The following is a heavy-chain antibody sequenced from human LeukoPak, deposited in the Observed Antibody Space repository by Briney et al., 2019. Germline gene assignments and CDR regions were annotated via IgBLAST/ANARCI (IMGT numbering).Heavy chain of an antibody. V-gene: IGHV4-59*01. CDR1: GGSISSYY. CDR3: ARSTYDHEDY. D-gene: IGHD1-14*01. J-gene: IGHJ4*02. Sequence: PSETLSLTCTVSGGSISSYYWSWIRQPPGTGLEWIGYIYYSGSTNYNPSLKSRVTISVDTSKNQFSLKLSSVTAADTAVYYCARSTYDHEDYWGQGTLVTVSS. CDR2: IYYSGST.